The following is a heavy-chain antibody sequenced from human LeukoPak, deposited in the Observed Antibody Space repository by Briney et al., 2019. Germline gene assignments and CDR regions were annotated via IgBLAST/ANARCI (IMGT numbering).Heavy chain of an antibody. CDR2: IDPSDSYT. CDR3: ARGTGWTELDF. J-gene: IGHJ4*02. CDR1: GFSFSNYA. V-gene: IGHV5-10-1*01. D-gene: IGHD6-19*01. Sequence: GGSLRLSCAASGFSFSNYAMSWVRQTPGKGLEWVGRIDPSDSYTSYSPSFQGRVTISAAKSITTAYLQWGSLNTSDSAIYFCARGTGWTELDFWGRGTLVTVSS.